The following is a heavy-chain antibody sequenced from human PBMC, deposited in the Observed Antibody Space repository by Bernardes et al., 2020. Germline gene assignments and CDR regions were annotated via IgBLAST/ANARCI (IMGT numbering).Heavy chain of an antibody. CDR3: AHLTTLAGPFEC. CDR1: GFSLSTSGVA. CDR2: IYWNDNK. D-gene: IGHD6-19*01. J-gene: IGHJ4*02. Sequence: PTLVKPTQTLTLTCTFSGFSLSTSGVAVGWIRQPPGKALEWLALIYWNDNKRYSSSLRSRLTITKDTSKNQVVLAMTNMDPVDTATYYCAHLTTLAGPFECWGQGSLVTVTS. V-gene: IGHV2-5*01.